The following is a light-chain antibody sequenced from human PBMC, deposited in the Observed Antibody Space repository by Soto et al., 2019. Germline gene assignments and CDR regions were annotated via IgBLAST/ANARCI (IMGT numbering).Light chain of an antibody. CDR3: TSYTPSSTDV. CDR2: AVS. Sequence: QSALTQPASVSGSPGQSITISCTGTSSDVGNYDYVSWYQQYPGKAPKLMIYAVSRRPSGVFNRFSGSKSGNTASLTSSGRQAEDEADYYCTSYTPSSTDVFGTGTKLTVL. CDR1: SSDVGNYDY. V-gene: IGLV2-14*03. J-gene: IGLJ1*01.